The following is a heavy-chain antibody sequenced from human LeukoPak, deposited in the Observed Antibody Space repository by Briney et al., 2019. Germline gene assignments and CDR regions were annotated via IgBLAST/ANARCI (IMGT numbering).Heavy chain of an antibody. V-gene: IGHV1-2*02. CDR2: INPNSGGT. Sequence: ASVKVSCKASGYTFTDYYMHWVRQAPGQGLEWMGWINPNSGGTNYAQKFQGRVTMTRDTSISTAYMELSRLRSDDPAVYYCAQEGVRYFGTPGAFDIWGQGTMVTVSS. CDR3: AQEGVRYFGTPGAFDI. D-gene: IGHD3-9*01. CDR1: GYTFTDYY. J-gene: IGHJ3*02.